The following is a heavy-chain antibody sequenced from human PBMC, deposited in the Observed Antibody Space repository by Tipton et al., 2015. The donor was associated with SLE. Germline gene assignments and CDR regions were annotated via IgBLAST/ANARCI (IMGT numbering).Heavy chain of an antibody. CDR1: GFNFGDFA. CDR2: IRSKAYGGTT. D-gene: IGHD2-21*01. CDR3: TRDAPICGGGCYYGY. Sequence: SLRLSCTASGFNFGDFAMSWVRQAPGKGLEWVGFIRSKAYGGTTEYAASVKGRFTISRDDSKSIAYLQMNSLKTEDTAVYYCTRDAPICGGGCYYGYWGQGTLVTVSS. V-gene: IGHV3-49*04. J-gene: IGHJ4*02.